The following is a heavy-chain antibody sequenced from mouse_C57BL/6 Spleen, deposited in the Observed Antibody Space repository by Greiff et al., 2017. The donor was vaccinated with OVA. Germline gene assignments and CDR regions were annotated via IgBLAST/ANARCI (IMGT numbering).Heavy chain of an antibody. CDR1: GYTFTSYW. Sequence: QVHVKQPGAELVKPGASVKLSCKASGYTFTSYWMHWVKQRPGRGLEWIGRIDPNSGGTKYNEKFKSKATLTVDKPSSTAYMQLSSLTSEDSAVYYCARRNLPHYYGSSYEDYWGQGTTLTVSS. D-gene: IGHD1-1*01. J-gene: IGHJ2*01. V-gene: IGHV1-72*01. CDR3: ARRNLPHYYGSSYEDY. CDR2: IDPNSGGT.